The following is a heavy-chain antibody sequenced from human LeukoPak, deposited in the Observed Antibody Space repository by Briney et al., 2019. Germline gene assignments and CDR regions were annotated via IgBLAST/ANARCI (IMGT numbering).Heavy chain of an antibody. CDR2: IIPIFGIA. CDR1: GGTFSSYA. V-gene: IGHV1-69*04. J-gene: IGHJ4*02. CDR3: ARDLGYSGYDPTYCYDSSGYYQHYYFDY. D-gene: IGHD3-22*01. Sequence: SVKVSCKASGGTFSSYAISWVRHAPGQGLEWMGKIIPIFGIANSAQTFQGRVTIPADKCASTAYMELSSLRSEDTAVYYCARDLGYSGYDPTYCYDSSGYYQHYYFDYWGQGALVTVSS.